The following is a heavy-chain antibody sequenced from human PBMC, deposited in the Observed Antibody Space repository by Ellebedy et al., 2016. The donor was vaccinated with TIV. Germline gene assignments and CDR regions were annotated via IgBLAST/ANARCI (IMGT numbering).Heavy chain of an antibody. CDR1: GGSISSGSYY. CDR2: IYTSGST. J-gene: IGHJ6*03. Sequence: SETLSLTXTVSGGSISSGSYYWSWIRQPAGKGLEWIGRIYTSGSTNYNPSLKSRVTMSVDTSKNQFSLKLSSVTAADTAVYYCARDAQVTVVPAAIGGYYYYMDVWGKGTTVTVSS. D-gene: IGHD2-2*01. V-gene: IGHV4-61*02. CDR3: ARDAQVTVVPAAIGGYYYYMDV.